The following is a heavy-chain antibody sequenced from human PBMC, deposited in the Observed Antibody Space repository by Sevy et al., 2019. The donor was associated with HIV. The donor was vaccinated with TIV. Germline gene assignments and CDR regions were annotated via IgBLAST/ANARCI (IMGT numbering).Heavy chain of an antibody. CDR2: INPNSGGT. J-gene: IGHJ3*02. V-gene: IGHV1-2*06. CDR3: ARLMRRQLGGVGAFDI. CDR1: GYTFTGYY. Sequence: ASVKVSCKASGYTFTGYYMHWVRQAPGQGLEWMGRINPNSGGTNYAQKFQGRVTMTRDTSISTAYMELSRLRSDDTAVYYCARLMRRQLGGVGAFDIWGQGTMVTVSS. D-gene: IGHD2-2*01.